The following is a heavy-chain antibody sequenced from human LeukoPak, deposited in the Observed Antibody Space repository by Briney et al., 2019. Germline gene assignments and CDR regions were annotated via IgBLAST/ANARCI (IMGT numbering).Heavy chain of an antibody. J-gene: IGHJ4*02. CDR3: ARDIEARFDY. Sequence: SETLSLTCTVSGGSISSSSYYWGWIRQPPGKGLEWIGSIYYSGSTYYNPSLKSRVTISVDTSKNQFSLKLTSVTAADTAVYYCARDIEARFDYWGRGTLVTVSS. D-gene: IGHD2-15*01. CDR1: GGSISSSSYY. V-gene: IGHV4-39*07. CDR2: IYYSGST.